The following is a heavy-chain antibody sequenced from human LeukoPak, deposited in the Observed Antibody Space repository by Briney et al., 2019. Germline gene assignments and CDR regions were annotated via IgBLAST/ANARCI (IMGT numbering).Heavy chain of an antibody. D-gene: IGHD3-22*01. CDR1: GGSISSYY. Sequence: SETLSLTCTVSGGSISSYYWSWIRQPAGKGLEWIGRIYTSGSTNYNPSLKSRVTMSVDTSKNQFSLKLSSVTAADTAVYYCARARHYYDSSPFDYWGQGTLVTVSS. CDR2: IYTSGST. V-gene: IGHV4-4*07. CDR3: ARARHYYDSSPFDY. J-gene: IGHJ4*02.